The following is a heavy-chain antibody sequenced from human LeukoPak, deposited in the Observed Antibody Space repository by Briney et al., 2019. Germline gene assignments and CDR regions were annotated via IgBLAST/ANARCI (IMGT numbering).Heavy chain of an antibody. CDR1: GGSISSSSYY. Sequence: ETLSLTCTVSGGSISSSSYYWGWIRQPPGKGLEWVSAISGSGGSTYYADSVKGRFTISRDNSKNTLYLQMNSLRAEDTAVYYCAKDSRIAARPWWYFDLWGRGTLVTVSS. D-gene: IGHD6-6*01. CDR2: ISGSGGST. V-gene: IGHV3-23*01. CDR3: AKDSRIAARPWWYFDL. J-gene: IGHJ2*01.